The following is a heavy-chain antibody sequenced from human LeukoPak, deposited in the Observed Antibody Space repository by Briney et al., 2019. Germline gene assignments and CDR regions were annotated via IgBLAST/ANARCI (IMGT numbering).Heavy chain of an antibody. J-gene: IGHJ6*03. Sequence: SETLSLTCTVSGGSISSYYWSWIRQPAGKGLEWIGRIYTSGSTNYNPSLKSRVTMSADTSKNQFSLKLSSVTAADTAVYYCARSPRECPSCYSYYYYMDVWGKGTTVTVSS. D-gene: IGHD2-2*01. CDR3: ARSPRECPSCYSYYYYMDV. CDR1: GGSISSYY. CDR2: IYTSGST. V-gene: IGHV4-4*07.